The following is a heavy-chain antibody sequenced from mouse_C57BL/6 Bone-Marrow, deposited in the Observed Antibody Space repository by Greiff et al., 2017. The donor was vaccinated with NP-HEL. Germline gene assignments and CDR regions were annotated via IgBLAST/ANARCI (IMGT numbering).Heavy chain of an antibody. Sequence: VQLQQSGAELVRPGASVTLSCTASGFNIKDDYMHWVKQRPEQGLVWIGWFDPENGDTEYASKFQGPASITADTSSNTAYLQLSSLTSEDTAVNYCTSGLLPHFAYGGQGTLVTVSA. CDR2: FDPENGDT. CDR3: TSGLLPHFAY. D-gene: IGHD2-3*01. CDR1: GFNIKDDY. V-gene: IGHV14-4*01. J-gene: IGHJ3*01.